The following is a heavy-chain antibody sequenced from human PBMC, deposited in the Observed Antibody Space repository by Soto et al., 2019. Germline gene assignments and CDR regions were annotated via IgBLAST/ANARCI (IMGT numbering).Heavy chain of an antibody. J-gene: IGHJ4*02. CDR3: AHRALYCGDFDCFDF. V-gene: IGHV2-5*01. D-gene: IGHD4-17*01. CDR2: IYWNDDK. CDR1: GFSLSTSGVG. Sequence: SGPTLVNPXQTLTLTCTFSGFSLSTSGVGVGWIRQPPGKALEWLALIYWNDDKRYRPSLKSRLTITKDTSKNQVVLTMTNMDPVDTGTYYCAHRALYCGDFDCFDFWGQGTLVTVSS.